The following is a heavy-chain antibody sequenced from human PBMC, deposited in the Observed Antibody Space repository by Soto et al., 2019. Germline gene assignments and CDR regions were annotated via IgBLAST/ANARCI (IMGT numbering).Heavy chain of an antibody. CDR3: AREILRFLEWGQPPLYYYYGMDV. Sequence: SETLSLTCAVYGGSFSGYYWSWIRQPPGKGLEWIGEINHSGSTNSHPSLKSRVTISVDTSKNQFSLKLTSVTAADTAVYYCAREILRFLEWGQPPLYYYYGMDVWGQGTTVTVS. CDR1: GGSFSGYY. CDR2: INHSGST. D-gene: IGHD3-3*01. J-gene: IGHJ6*02. V-gene: IGHV4-34*01.